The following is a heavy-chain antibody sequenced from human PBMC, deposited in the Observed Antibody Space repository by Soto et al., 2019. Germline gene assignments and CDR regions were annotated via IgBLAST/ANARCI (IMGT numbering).Heavy chain of an antibody. D-gene: IGHD6-19*01. CDR3: ARERGSGWTFDY. J-gene: IGHJ4*02. CDR1: GFTFSSYA. V-gene: IGHV3-23*01. Sequence: GGSLRLSCAASGFTFSSYAMSWVRQAPGKGLEWVSGISGRGGGTYYADSVKGRFTISRDNSKNTLYLQMHSLRAEDTAVYYCARERGSGWTFDYWGQGTLVTVSS. CDR2: ISGRGGGT.